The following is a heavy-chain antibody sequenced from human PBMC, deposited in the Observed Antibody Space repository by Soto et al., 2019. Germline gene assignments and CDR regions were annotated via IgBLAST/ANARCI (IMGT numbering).Heavy chain of an antibody. J-gene: IGHJ4*02. CDR3: ARGRYSSSWYRLGWDFDY. CDR2: ISSNGGST. CDR1: GFTFSSYA. D-gene: IGHD6-13*01. Sequence: EVQLVESGGGLVQPGGSLRLSCAASGFTFSSYAMHWVRQAPGKGLEYVSAISSNGGSTYYANSVKGRFTISRDNSKNTLYLQMGSLRAEDMAVYYCARGRYSSSWYRLGWDFDYWGQGTLVTVSS. V-gene: IGHV3-64*01.